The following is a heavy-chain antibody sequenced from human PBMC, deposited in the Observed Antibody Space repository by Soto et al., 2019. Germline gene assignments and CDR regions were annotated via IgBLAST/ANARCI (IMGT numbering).Heavy chain of an antibody. CDR2: VYDTDGI. J-gene: IGHJ3*02. CDR3: ATWRLREHAYDI. V-gene: IGHV3-53*01. D-gene: IGHD4-17*01. Sequence: DVQLVESGGGLIQPGGSLRLSCEASGLTVTGKKYVAWVRQAPGKGLEWVSGVYDTDGIYYADSVKGRFTSSRDNSKTIVYLEMNSLTPGDTAVYYCATWRLREHAYDIWGLGTTVTVSS. CDR1: GLTVTGKKY.